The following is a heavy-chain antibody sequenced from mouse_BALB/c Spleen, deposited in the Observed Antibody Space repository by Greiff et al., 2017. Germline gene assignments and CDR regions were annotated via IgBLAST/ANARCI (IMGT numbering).Heavy chain of an antibody. CDR3: ASPIYYDYEGYAMDY. CDR2: ISNGGGST. Sequence: EVKLVESGGGLVQPGGSLKLSCAASGFTFSSYTMSWVRQTPEKRLEWVAYISNGGGSTYYPDTVKGRFTISRDNAKNTLYLQMSSLKSEDTAMYYCASPIYYDYEGYAMDYWGQGTSVTVSS. V-gene: IGHV5-12-2*01. D-gene: IGHD2-4*01. J-gene: IGHJ4*01. CDR1: GFTFSSYT.